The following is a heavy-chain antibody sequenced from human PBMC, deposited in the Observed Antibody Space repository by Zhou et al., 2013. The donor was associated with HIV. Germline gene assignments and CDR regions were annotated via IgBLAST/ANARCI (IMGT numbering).Heavy chain of an antibody. D-gene: IGHD6-19*01. J-gene: IGHJ3*02. CDR1: GYTFTSYG. CDR2: ISAYNGNT. Sequence: QVQLVQSGAEVKKPGASVKVSCKASGYTFTSYGISWVRQAPGQGLEWMGWISAYNGNTNYAQKLQGRVTMTTDTSTSTAYMELRSLRSDDTAVYYCATSSGGWGDDTRAPWAFDIWGQGTMVTVSS. CDR3: ATSSGGWGDDTRAPWAFDI. V-gene: IGHV1-18*01.